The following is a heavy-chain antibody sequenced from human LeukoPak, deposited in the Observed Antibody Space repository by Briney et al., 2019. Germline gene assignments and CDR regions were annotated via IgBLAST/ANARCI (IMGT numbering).Heavy chain of an antibody. V-gene: IGHV3-23*01. CDR2: ISGSGGST. D-gene: IGHD3-10*01. CDR3: AKDIWFGESLIDY. Sequence: PGGSLRLSCAASGFTFSSYGMSWVRQAPGKGLEWVSAISGSGGSTYYADSVKGRFTISRDNSKNTLYLQMNSLRAEDTAVYYCAKDIWFGESLIDYWGQGTLVTVSS. J-gene: IGHJ4*02. CDR1: GFTFSSYG.